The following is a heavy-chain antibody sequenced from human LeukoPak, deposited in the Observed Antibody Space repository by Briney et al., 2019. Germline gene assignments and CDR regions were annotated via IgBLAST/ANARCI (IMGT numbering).Heavy chain of an antibody. CDR2: VKKDASEK. V-gene: IGHV3-7*01. D-gene: IGHD3-10*01. CDR3: ARGPPYGSRSDYLDS. CDR1: GFTFSNNW. Sequence: QAGGSLRLSCAASGFTFSNNWMTWVRPAPGEGLEWVASVKKDASEKSYVDSVKGRFTISRDNAKNSLYLQMNSLRVEDTAVYYCARGPPYGSRSDYLDSWGQGILVTVSS. J-gene: IGHJ4*02.